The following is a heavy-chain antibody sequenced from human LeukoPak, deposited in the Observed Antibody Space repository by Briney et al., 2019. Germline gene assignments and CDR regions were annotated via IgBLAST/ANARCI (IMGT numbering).Heavy chain of an antibody. J-gene: IGHJ4*02. Sequence: SQTLSLTCAISGDSVSSNSAAWNWIRQSPSRGLEWLGRTYYRSKWYNDYAVSVKSRITINPDTSKNQFSLQLNSVTPEDTAVYYCARDSPYSGYDWGGAGVRSFDYWGQGTLVTVSS. V-gene: IGHV6-1*01. D-gene: IGHD5-12*01. CDR3: ARDSPYSGYDWGGAGVRSFDY. CDR1: GDSVSSNSAA. CDR2: TYYRSKWYN.